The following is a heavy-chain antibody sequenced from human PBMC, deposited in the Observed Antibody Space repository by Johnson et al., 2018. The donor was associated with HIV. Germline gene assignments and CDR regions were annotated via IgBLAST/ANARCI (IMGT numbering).Heavy chain of an antibody. J-gene: IGHJ3*02. Sequence: QVQLVESGGGVVQPGRSLRLSCAASGFTFSTYAMHWVRQAPGKGLEWVAVISYDGSNKYYEDSVKGRFTISRDNSKNTLYLQMNSLRAEDTAVYYCARDKGEYYDAFDIWGQGTMVTVSS. D-gene: IGHD1-26*01. CDR1: GFTFSTYA. V-gene: IGHV3-30-3*01. CDR2: ISYDGSNK. CDR3: ARDKGEYYDAFDI.